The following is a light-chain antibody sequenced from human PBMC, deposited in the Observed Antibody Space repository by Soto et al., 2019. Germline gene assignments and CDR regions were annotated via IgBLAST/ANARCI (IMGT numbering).Light chain of an antibody. V-gene: IGKV3-15*01. CDR3: KQYDNSPWT. Sequence: EIVMTKSPATLSVSPGGRATLSCGASQSISDTLAWYQQKPGQAHRLLIYGAYRRATGFQARFSGSGSGTDFTLTIRSLQSEDVAVYYCKQYDNSPWTFGQGTKVDIK. CDR1: QSISDT. J-gene: IGKJ1*01. CDR2: GAY.